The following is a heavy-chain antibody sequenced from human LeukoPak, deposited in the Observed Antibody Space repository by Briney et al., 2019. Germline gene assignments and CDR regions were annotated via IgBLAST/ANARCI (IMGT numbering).Heavy chain of an antibody. J-gene: IGHJ4*02. D-gene: IGHD1-26*01. Sequence: ASVKVSCKVSGYTLTELSMHWVRQAPGKGLEWMGGFDPEDGETIYAQKFQGRLTFTADISTSTAYMELSGLRSEDTAIYYCARGYSGLHFDSWGQGSLVTVSS. CDR2: FDPEDGET. V-gene: IGHV1-24*01. CDR3: ARGYSGLHFDS. CDR1: GYTLTELS.